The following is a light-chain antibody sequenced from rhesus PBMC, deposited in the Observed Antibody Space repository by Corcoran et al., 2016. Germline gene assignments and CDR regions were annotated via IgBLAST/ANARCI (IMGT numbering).Light chain of an antibody. CDR2: GAS. J-gene: IGKJ3*01. CDR3: QKYSSSPFT. CDR1: PSVSSY. V-gene: IGKV3-53*02. Sequence: QVILTQSPATLSLSPGERATLSCRASPSVSSYLAWYQQKPGQAPKLLIYGASSRATGIPERFSGSGSGTEFTLTISSLEPEDFAVYYCQKYSSSPFTFGPGTKLDIK.